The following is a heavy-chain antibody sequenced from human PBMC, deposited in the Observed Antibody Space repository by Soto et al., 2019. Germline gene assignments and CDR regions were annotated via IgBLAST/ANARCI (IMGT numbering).Heavy chain of an antibody. D-gene: IGHD6-6*01. CDR2: INHSGST. CDR3: ARRIAARRSVMFDY. Sequence: KQSQTLSLTCAVYGGSFSGYYWSWIRQPPGKGLEWIGEINHSGSTNYNPSLKSRVTISVDTSKNQFSLKLSSVTAADTAVYYCARRIAARRSVMFDYWGQGTLVTVSS. V-gene: IGHV4-34*01. J-gene: IGHJ4*02. CDR1: GGSFSGYY.